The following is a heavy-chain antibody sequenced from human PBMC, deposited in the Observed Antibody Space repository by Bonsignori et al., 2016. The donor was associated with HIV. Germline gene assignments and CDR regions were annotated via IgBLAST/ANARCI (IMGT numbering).Heavy chain of an antibody. J-gene: IGHJ4*02. CDR2: IKQDGSEK. Sequence: VRQAPGKGLEWVANIKQDGSEKYYVDSVKGRFTISRDNAKNSLYLQMNSLRAEDTAVYYCARLAPGYYDSSGYRHWGQGTLVTVSS. D-gene: IGHD3-22*01. V-gene: IGHV3-7*01. CDR3: ARLAPGYYDSSGYRH.